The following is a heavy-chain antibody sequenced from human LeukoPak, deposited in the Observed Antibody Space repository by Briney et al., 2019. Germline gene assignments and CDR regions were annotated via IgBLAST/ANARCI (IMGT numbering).Heavy chain of an antibody. CDR1: GFTFSSYW. CDR3: AKDRRYCSSTSCRDYYYYMDV. Sequence: GGSLRLSCAASGFTFSSYWMSWVRQAPGKGLEWVANIKQDGSEKYYVDSVKGRFTISRDNSKNTLYLQMNSLRAEDTAVYYCAKDRRYCSSTSCRDYYYYMDVWSKGTTVTVS. D-gene: IGHD2-2*01. V-gene: IGHV3-7*01. CDR2: IKQDGSEK. J-gene: IGHJ6*03.